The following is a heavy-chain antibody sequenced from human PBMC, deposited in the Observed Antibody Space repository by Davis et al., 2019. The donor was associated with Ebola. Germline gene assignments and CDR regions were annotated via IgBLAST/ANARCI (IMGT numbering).Heavy chain of an antibody. Sequence: PGGSLRLSCAASGFTFSNAWMSWVRQAPGKGLEWVGRIKSKTDGGTTDYAATVKGRFTISRDDSKNTLYLQMNSLKTEDTAVYYCTTGMGDNWGSLYYYYYMDVWGKGTTVTVSS. D-gene: IGHD7-27*01. CDR3: TTGMGDNWGSLYYYYYMDV. J-gene: IGHJ6*03. CDR2: IKSKTDGGTT. CDR1: GFTFSNAW. V-gene: IGHV3-15*01.